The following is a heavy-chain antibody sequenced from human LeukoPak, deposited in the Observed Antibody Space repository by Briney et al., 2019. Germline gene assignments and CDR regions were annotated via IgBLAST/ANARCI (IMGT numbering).Heavy chain of an antibody. CDR3: ARGGYDYVWGSYRYTLFDY. CDR2: IYYSGST. V-gene: IGHV4-59*01. D-gene: IGHD3-16*02. J-gene: IGHJ4*02. Sequence: SETLSLTCTVSGGSISSYYWSWIRQPPGRGLEWIGYIYYSGSTNYNPSLKSRVTISVDTSKNQFSLKLSSVTAADTAVYYCARGGYDYVWGSYRYTLFDYWGQGTLVTVSS. CDR1: GGSISSYY.